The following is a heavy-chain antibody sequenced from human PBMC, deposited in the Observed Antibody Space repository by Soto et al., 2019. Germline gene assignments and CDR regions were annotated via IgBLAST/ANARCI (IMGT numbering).Heavy chain of an antibody. CDR2: IWYDGSNK. J-gene: IGHJ3*02. Sequence: GGSLRLSCAASGFTFSSYGMHWVRQAPGKGLEWVAVIWYDGSNKYYADSVKGRFTISRDNSKNTLYLQMNSLRAEDTAVYYCASDLYYYDSSGPMGAFDIWGQGTMVTVSS. CDR3: ASDLYYYDSSGPMGAFDI. D-gene: IGHD3-22*01. V-gene: IGHV3-33*01. CDR1: GFTFSSYG.